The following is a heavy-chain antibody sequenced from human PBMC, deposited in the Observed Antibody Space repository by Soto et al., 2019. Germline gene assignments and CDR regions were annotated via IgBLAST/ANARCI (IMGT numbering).Heavy chain of an antibody. CDR1: GYTFISYG. CDR2: ISAYNGNT. D-gene: IGHD5-12*01. V-gene: IGHV1-18*01. Sequence: ASVKVSCKAAGYTFISYGIRWVRQAPGQGLEWMGWISAYNGNTNYAQKFQGRVTMTTDTSTSTAYMELRSLRSDDTAVYYCARGEPLVTTTSPFDFWGQGTLVTVSS. J-gene: IGHJ4*02. CDR3: ARGEPLVTTTSPFDF.